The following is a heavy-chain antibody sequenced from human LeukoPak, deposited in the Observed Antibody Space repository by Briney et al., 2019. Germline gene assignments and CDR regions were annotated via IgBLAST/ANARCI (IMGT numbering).Heavy chain of an antibody. Sequence: SETLSLTCTVSGGSIRSSYCYWGWIRQPPGKGLEWIGYIYYSGSTNYNPSLKSRVTISVDTSKNQFSLKLSSVTAADTAVYYCARDSGYDLDYYFGMDVWGHGTTVTVSS. V-gene: IGHV4-30-4*08. CDR1: GGSIRSSYCY. J-gene: IGHJ6*02. D-gene: IGHD5-12*01. CDR2: IYYSGST. CDR3: ARDSGYDLDYYFGMDV.